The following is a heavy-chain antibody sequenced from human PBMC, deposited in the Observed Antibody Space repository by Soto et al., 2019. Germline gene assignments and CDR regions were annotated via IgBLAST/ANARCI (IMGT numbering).Heavy chain of an antibody. J-gene: IGHJ6*02. CDR1: GYTFTSYG. CDR3: ARKRYCSSTRCYSNYGIDL. Sequence: QVQLVQSGAEVKKPGASVKVSCKASGYTFTSYGISWVRQAPGQGLEWMGWISAYNGNTNYAQKLQGRVTMTTDTSTSTAYMELRGLRSDDTAVYYCARKRYCSSTRCYSNYGIDLWGQGTTVTVSS. CDR2: ISAYNGNT. D-gene: IGHD2-2*01. V-gene: IGHV1-18*01.